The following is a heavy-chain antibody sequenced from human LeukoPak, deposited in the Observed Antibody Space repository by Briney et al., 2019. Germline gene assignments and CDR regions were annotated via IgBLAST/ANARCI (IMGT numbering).Heavy chain of an antibody. CDR1: GLTLRNYW. V-gene: IGHV3-74*01. CDR3: AKDRSGSYSQGLDY. CDR2: INIEESGT. J-gene: IGHJ4*02. Sequence: GGSLRLSCAASGLTLRNYWMHWVRQAPGKGLVWVSRINIEESGTNYADSVKGRFTISRDNAKNTLYLQMNSLRAEDTAVYYCAKDRSGSYSQGLDYWGQGTLVTVSS. D-gene: IGHD1-26*01.